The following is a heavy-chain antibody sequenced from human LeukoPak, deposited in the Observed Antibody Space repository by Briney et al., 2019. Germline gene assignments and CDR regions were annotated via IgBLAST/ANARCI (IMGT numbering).Heavy chain of an antibody. V-gene: IGHV4-4*02. CDR1: GGSISSSDW. Sequence: SGTLSLTCAVSGGSISSSDWWSWVRQPPGKGLEWIGEIYHSGSTNYNPSLKSRVTISVDKSKNQFSLKLSSVTAADTAVYYCARVHGSGYKIYNWFDPWGQGTLVTVSS. CDR2: IYHSGST. D-gene: IGHD5-12*01. CDR3: ARVHGSGYKIYNWFDP. J-gene: IGHJ5*02.